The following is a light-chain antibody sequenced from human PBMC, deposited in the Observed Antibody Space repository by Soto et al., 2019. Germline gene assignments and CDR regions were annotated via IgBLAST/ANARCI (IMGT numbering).Light chain of an antibody. CDR3: QQYNSYPRT. CDR1: QSISSW. V-gene: IGKV1-5*03. Sequence: DIQMTQSPSTLSASVGDRVTITCRASQSISSWLAWYQQKPGKAPKLLIYKASSLESVVRSRFSGSGSGTEFTLSISSLQPDDFATYYCQQYNSYPRTFGGGTKVEIK. J-gene: IGKJ4*01. CDR2: KAS.